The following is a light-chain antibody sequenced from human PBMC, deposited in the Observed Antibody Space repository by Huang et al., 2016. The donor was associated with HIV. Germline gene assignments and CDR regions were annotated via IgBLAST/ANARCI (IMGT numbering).Light chain of an antibody. CDR2: GAS. Sequence: EVVMTQSPATLSVSPGERATLSCRASQSVSSNFAWYQQKVGQAPRLLIYGASIRATGIPARVSGSGSGTEFTLTISSLQSEDFAVYYCQQYNNWPRTFGQGTKVEIK. CDR1: QSVSSN. J-gene: IGKJ1*01. CDR3: QQYNNWPRT. V-gene: IGKV3-15*01.